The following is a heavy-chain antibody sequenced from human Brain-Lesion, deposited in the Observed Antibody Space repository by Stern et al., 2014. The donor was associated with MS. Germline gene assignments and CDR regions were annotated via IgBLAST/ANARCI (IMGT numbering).Heavy chain of an antibody. V-gene: IGHV3-33*06. CDR2: LWFDGTKK. CDR3: AKDKKDSSAWNLYFYGMDV. CDR1: GFTFSTYG. Sequence: VQLEESGGGVVHPGRSLRLSCAVSGFTFSTYGMYWVCQAPGKGLEWVSGLWFDGTKKNYIESVKGRFTISRDNSKNTLSLQMTSLRAEDTAVYYCAKDKKDSSAWNLYFYGMDVWGQGTTVIVSS. D-gene: IGHD6-19*01. J-gene: IGHJ6*02.